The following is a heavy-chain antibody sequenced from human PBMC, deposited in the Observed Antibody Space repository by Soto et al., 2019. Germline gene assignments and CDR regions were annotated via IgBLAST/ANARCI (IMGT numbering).Heavy chain of an antibody. D-gene: IGHD3-22*01. CDR1: GFTFSTYG. CDR2: IWYDGSYK. V-gene: IGHV3-33*01. Sequence: GEXLKISCAASGFTFSTYGIHWVRQAPGKGLEWVSVIWYDGSYKFYADSVKGRFTISRDNSKNTLFLQMNSLRAEDTAVYYCARARYYDSSGYYSAFDYWGQGTLVTVSS. J-gene: IGHJ4*02. CDR3: ARARYYDSSGYYSAFDY.